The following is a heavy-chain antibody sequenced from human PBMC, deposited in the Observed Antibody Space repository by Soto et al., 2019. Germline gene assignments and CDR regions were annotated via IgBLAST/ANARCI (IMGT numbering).Heavy chain of an antibody. CDR1: GDSVTSSSYY. Sequence: PSETLSLTCTVSGDSVTSSSYYWGWIRQPPGKGLEWIGTIYYSGNTYYNPSLKSRITISVDPSKNQFSLKLSSVTAADTAVYYCASLVVLYWPFDSWGQGTLVTVSS. V-gene: IGHV4-39*01. CDR3: ASLVVLYWPFDS. D-gene: IGHD2-15*01. J-gene: IGHJ5*01. CDR2: IYYSGNT.